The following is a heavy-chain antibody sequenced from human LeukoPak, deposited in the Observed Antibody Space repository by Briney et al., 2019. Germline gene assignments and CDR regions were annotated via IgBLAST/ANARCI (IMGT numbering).Heavy chain of an antibody. CDR2: IRYDGSNK. V-gene: IGHV3-30*02. CDR1: GFTFSSYG. D-gene: IGHD6-13*01. CDR3: AKDLAAAIDY. Sequence: GGSLRLSCAASGFTFSSYGMHWVRQAPGKGLEWVAFIRYDGSNKYYADSVKGRFTISRDNSKSTLYLQMNSLRAEDTAVYYCAKDLAAAIDYWGQGTMVTVS. J-gene: IGHJ4*02.